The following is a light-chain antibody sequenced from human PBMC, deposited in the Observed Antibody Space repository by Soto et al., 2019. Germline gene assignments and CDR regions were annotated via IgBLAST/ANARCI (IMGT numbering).Light chain of an antibody. CDR2: EVS. CDR3: NSYGGTNNYVV. Sequence: QSALTQPASVSGSPGQSITISCTGTSSDVGGYNYVSWYQQHPGKAPKLMIYEVSNRPSGVPDRFSGSKSGNTASLTVSGLQAEDEADYFCNSYGGTNNYVVFGGGTKVTVL. CDR1: SSDVGGYNY. J-gene: IGLJ2*01. V-gene: IGLV2-8*01.